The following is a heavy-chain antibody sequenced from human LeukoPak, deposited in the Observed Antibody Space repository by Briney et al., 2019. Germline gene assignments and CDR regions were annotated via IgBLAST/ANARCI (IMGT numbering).Heavy chain of an antibody. Sequence: PGGSLRLSCAASGFTFNTYGMSWVRQAPGKGLEWVSAISDSGGSTYYADSVKGRFTISRDNSKNTLYLQMNSLRAGDTAVYYCAKGSKLVVITRDHYMAVWGKGTTVTISS. CDR2: ISDSGGST. J-gene: IGHJ6*03. V-gene: IGHV3-23*01. CDR1: GFTFNTYG. D-gene: IGHD3-22*01. CDR3: AKGSKLVVITRDHYMAV.